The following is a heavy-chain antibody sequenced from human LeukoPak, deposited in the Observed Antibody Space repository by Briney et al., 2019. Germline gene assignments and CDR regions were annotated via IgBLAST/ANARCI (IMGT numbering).Heavy chain of an antibody. Sequence: PGGSLRLSCAASGFTFSSYAMSWVRQAPGKGLEWVSAISGSGGSTYYADSVKGRFTISTDNSKNTLYLQMNSPRAEDTAVYYCAKDGSGSYRPDLFDYWGQGTLVTVST. V-gene: IGHV3-23*01. CDR1: GFTFSSYA. D-gene: IGHD3-10*01. CDR2: ISGSGGST. CDR3: AKDGSGSYRPDLFDY. J-gene: IGHJ4*02.